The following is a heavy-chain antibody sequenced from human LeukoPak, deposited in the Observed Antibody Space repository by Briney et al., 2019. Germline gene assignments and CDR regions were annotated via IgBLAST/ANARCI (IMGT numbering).Heavy chain of an antibody. D-gene: IGHD2-15*01. CDR2: INHSGST. J-gene: IGHJ4*02. CDR1: GGSFSGYY. V-gene: IGHV4-34*01. Sequence: PSETLSLTCAVYGGSFSGYYWSWIRQPPGKGLEWIGEINHSGSTNYNPSLKSRVTISVDTSKNQFSLKLSSVAAADTAVYYCARDGVDSFSTRVDYWGQGTLVTVSS. CDR3: ARDGVDSFSTRVDY.